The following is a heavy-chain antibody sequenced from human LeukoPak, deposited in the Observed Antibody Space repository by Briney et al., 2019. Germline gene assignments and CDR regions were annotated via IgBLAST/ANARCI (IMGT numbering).Heavy chain of an antibody. J-gene: IGHJ4*02. CDR1: GFKFDDYG. CDR2: INHSGST. V-gene: IGHV4-34*01. Sequence: GSLRLSCTASGFKFDDYGMTWIRQPPGKGLEWIGEINHSGSTNYNPSLKSRVTISVDTSKNQFSLKLSSVTAADTAVYYCARVTAVAGTSVGVDAWGQGILVTVS. D-gene: IGHD6-19*01. CDR3: ARVTAVAGTSVGVDA.